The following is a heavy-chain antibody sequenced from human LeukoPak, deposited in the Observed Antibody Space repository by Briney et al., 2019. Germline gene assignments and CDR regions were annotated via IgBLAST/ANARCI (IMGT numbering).Heavy chain of an antibody. CDR2: IYHSGST. CDR3: ARVVVVAATPDY. J-gene: IGHJ4*02. CDR1: GFTFSSYW. Sequence: LRLSCAASGFTFSSYWMSWIRQPPGKGLEWIAYIYHSGSTFYNPSLKSRVTISVDRSKNQFSLKLSSVTAADTAVYYCARVVVVAATPDYWGQGTLVTVSS. V-gene: IGHV4-30-2*01. D-gene: IGHD2-15*01.